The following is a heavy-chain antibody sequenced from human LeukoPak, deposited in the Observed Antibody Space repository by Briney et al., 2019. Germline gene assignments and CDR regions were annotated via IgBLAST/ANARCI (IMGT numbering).Heavy chain of an antibody. J-gene: IGHJ4*02. Sequence: ASVKVSCKASGYTFTTYDINWVRQAPGQGLEWMGWMNPKTGDTAFAQKFQGRVTMTRNTSIDTAYMELTSLRSQDTAMYYCARVFGGREIGFWGQGTQVTVSS. CDR2: MNPKTGDT. CDR3: ARVFGGREIGF. V-gene: IGHV1-8*01. D-gene: IGHD3-3*01. CDR1: GYTFTTYD.